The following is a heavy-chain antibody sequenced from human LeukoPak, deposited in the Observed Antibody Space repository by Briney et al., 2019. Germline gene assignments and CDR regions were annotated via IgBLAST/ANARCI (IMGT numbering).Heavy chain of an antibody. CDR1: GGSFSGYY. D-gene: IGHD2-15*01. V-gene: IGHV4-34*01. CDR3: ARRIPSTPFDY. Sequence: PSETLSLTCAVYGGSFSGYYWSWIRQPPGKGLEWIGEINHSGSTNYNPSLKSRVTISVDTSKNQFSLKLSSVTAADTAVYYCARRIPSTPFDYWGQGTQVTVSS. CDR2: INHSGST. J-gene: IGHJ4*02.